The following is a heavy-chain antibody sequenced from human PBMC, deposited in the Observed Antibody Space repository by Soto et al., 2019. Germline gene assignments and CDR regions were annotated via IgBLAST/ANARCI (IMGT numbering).Heavy chain of an antibody. CDR2: IWYDGSNK. D-gene: IGHD4-17*01. J-gene: IGHJ4*02. CDR3: ARVDMTTVTTGGVDY. CDR1: GFTFSSYG. V-gene: IGHV3-33*01. Sequence: QVQLVESGGGVVQPGRSLRLSCAASGFTFSSYGMHWVRQAPGKGLEWVAVIWYDGSNKYYADSVKGRFTISRDNSKNTLYLQMNSLRAEDTAVHYCARVDMTTVTTGGVDYWGQGTLVTVSS.